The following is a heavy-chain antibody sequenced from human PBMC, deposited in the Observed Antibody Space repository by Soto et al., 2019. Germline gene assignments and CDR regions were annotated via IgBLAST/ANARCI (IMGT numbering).Heavy chain of an antibody. CDR2: LNSDGSFT. J-gene: IGHJ4*02. Sequence: EVQLVESGGGLVQPGGSLRLSCAASGFTFNTYWMQWVRQGPGKGPEWVSRLNSDGSFTSYADSVKGRFTVSRDNAKNTVYLQMNSLRVEDTAVYYCTRGIYYYGDYAGFDFWGQGTLVTVSS. CDR3: TRGIYYYGDYAGFDF. CDR1: GFTFNTYW. D-gene: IGHD4-17*01. V-gene: IGHV3-74*01.